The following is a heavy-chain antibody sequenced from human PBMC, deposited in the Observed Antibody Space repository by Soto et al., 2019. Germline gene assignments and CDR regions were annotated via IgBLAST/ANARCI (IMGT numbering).Heavy chain of an antibody. CDR1: GYTFTSYY. D-gene: IGHD3-3*01. Sequence: ASVKVSCKASGYTFTSYYMHGVRQAPGQGLEWMGIISPSGGSTSYAQKFQGRVTMTRDTSTSTVYMELSSLRSEDTAVYYCAIVLRFLEWLSTFDYWGQGTLVTVSS. CDR2: ISPSGGST. J-gene: IGHJ4*02. CDR3: AIVLRFLEWLSTFDY. V-gene: IGHV1-46*03.